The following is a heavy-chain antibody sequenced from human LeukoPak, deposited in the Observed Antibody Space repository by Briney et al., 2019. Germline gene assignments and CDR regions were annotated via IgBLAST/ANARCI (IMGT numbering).Heavy chain of an antibody. CDR1: GFTFSSYE. D-gene: IGHD3-10*01. V-gene: IGHV3-23*01. CDR3: AKEVRDYYGSGNFDY. CDR2: ISGSGGST. Sequence: GGSLRLSCAASGFTFSSYEMNWVRQAPGKGLEWVSAISGSGGSTYYADSVKGRFTISRDNSKNTLYLQMNSLRAEDTAVYYCAKEVRDYYGSGNFDYWGQGTLVTVSS. J-gene: IGHJ4*02.